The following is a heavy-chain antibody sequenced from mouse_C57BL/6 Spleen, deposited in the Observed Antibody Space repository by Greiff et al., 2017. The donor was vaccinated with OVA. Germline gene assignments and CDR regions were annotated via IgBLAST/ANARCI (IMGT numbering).Heavy chain of an antibody. V-gene: IGHV1-69*01. CDR1: GYTFTSYW. Sequence: QVQLQQPGAELVMPGASVKLSCKASGYTFTSYWMHWVKQRPGQGLEWIGEIDPSDSYTNYNHKFKGKSTLTVDKSSSTAYMQLSSLTSEDSAVYYCARRRDYFDDWGQGTTLTVSS. CDR3: ARRRDYFDD. CDR2: IDPSDSYT. J-gene: IGHJ2*01.